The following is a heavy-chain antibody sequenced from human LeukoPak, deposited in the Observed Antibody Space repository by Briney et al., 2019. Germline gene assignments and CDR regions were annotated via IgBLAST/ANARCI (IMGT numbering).Heavy chain of an antibody. D-gene: IGHD3-9*01. V-gene: IGHV3-30*02. CDR3: AKDQSEGHYDILTGYYLIDY. CDR2: IRYDGSNK. CDR1: GFTFSSYG. J-gene: IGHJ4*02. Sequence: PGWSLRLSCAASGFTFSSYGMHWVRQAPGKGLEWVAFIRYDGSNKYYADSVKGRFTISRDNSKNTLYLQMNSLRAEDTAAYYCAKDQSEGHYDILTGYYLIDYWGQGTLVTVSS.